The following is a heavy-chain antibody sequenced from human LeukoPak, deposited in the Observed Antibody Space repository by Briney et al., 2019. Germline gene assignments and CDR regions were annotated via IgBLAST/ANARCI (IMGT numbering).Heavy chain of an antibody. CDR1: GYSFTSYW. CDR2: IYPGDSDT. V-gene: IGHV5-51*01. Sequence: GESLKISCKGSGYSFTSYWIGWVRQMPGKGLEWMGVIYPGDSDTRYSPSFQGQVTISADKSISTAYLQWSSLKASDTAMYYCASAGEIENYYMDVWGKGTTVTVSS. J-gene: IGHJ6*03. CDR3: ASAGEIENYYMDV. D-gene: IGHD3-10*01.